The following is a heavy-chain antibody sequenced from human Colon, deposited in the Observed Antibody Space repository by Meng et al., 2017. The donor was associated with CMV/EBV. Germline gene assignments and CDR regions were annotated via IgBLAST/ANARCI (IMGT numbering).Heavy chain of an antibody. Sequence: SETLSLTCAVYGGSFSGYYWSWIRQPPGKGLEWIGEINHSGSTNYNPSLKSRVTISVDTSKNQFSLKLSSVTAADTAVYYCARYGWRWVYGAFDIWGQGTMVTVSS. D-gene: IGHD2-8*02. J-gene: IGHJ3*02. CDR2: INHSGST. CDR1: GGSFSGYY. CDR3: ARYGWRWVYGAFDI. V-gene: IGHV4-34*01.